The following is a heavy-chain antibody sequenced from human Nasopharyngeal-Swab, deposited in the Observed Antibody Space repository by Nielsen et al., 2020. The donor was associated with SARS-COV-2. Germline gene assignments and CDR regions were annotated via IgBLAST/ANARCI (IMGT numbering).Heavy chain of an antibody. CDR3: AKDRDSGDDSDDYYHYYGMDV. V-gene: IGHV3-23*01. J-gene: IGHJ6*02. Sequence: GGSLRLSCAASGFTFRSYAISWVRQAPGKGLEWVSVISGSDHTTYYADSVKGRFTISRDNSKNTVNLQMNSLRVEDTAIYYCAKDRDSGDDSDDYYHYYGMDVWGQRTTVTVFS. CDR1: GFTFRSYA. D-gene: IGHD5-12*01. CDR2: ISGSDHTT.